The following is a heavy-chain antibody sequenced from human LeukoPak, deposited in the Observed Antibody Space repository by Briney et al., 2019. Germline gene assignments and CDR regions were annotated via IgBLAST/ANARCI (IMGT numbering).Heavy chain of an antibody. Sequence: SETLSLTCTVSGASINSYYWSWIRQPPGKGLEWIGCIYYRGGTNYNPSLKSRVTISLDTSKNQFSLKLSSVTAADTAVYYCATVPREWGQGTLVTVSS. CDR1: GASINSYY. CDR2: IYYRGGT. V-gene: IGHV4-59*01. CDR3: ATVPRE. J-gene: IGHJ3*01.